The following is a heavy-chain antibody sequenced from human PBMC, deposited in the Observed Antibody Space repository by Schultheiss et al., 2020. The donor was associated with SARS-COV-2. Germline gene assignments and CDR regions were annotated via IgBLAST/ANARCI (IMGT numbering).Heavy chain of an antibody. V-gene: IGHV3-23*01. Sequence: GGSLRLSCAASGFTFSSYAMSWVRQAPGKGLEWVSVISGSGGSTYYADSVKGRFTISRDTSKNTLYLQMGSLRAEDMAVYYCARDRSGSGWYLVYWGQGTLVTVSS. D-gene: IGHD6-19*01. CDR3: ARDRSGSGWYLVY. CDR1: GFTFSSYA. CDR2: ISGSGGST. J-gene: IGHJ4*02.